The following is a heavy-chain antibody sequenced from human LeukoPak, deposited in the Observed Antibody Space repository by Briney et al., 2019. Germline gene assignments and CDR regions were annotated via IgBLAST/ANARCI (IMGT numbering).Heavy chain of an antibody. J-gene: IGHJ4*02. Sequence: GGSLRLSCAASGSSDTTIYLIWLGQAPGKGLEWVSLIYSGGRTSYADPVKGRFTISRDKSKNTLYLQSNSLRADDTAVYYCARASTDNWYNYFDLWGQGTLVTVSS. V-gene: IGHV3-66*01. D-gene: IGHD1/OR15-1a*01. CDR3: ARASTDNWYNYFDL. CDR2: IYSGGRT. CDR1: GSSDTTIY.